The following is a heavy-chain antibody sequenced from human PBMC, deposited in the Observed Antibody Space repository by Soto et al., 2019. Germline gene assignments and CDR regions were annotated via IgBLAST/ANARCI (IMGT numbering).Heavy chain of an antibody. CDR2: IYYSGST. CDR1: GGSISSSSYY. V-gene: IGHV4-39*07. Sequence: SETLSLTCTVSGGSISSSSYYWGWIRQPPGKGLEWIGSIYYSGSTNYNPSLKSRVTISVDTSKNQFSLKLSSVTAADTAVYYCASAYYYDSSGYYHSSDHYYFDYWGQGTLVTVSS. D-gene: IGHD3-22*01. J-gene: IGHJ4*02. CDR3: ASAYYYDSSGYYHSSDHYYFDY.